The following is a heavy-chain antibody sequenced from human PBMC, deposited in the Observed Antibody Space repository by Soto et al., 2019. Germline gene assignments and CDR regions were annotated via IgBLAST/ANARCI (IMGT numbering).Heavy chain of an antibody. D-gene: IGHD3-10*01. CDR2: IYWDDNK. J-gene: IGHJ4*02. CDR3: AHRRAGITLDY. Sequence: QITLKESAPTLVKPTQTLTLTCTFSGFSLSTTGVCVGWIRQPPGKALEWLALIYWDDNKRYSPSLKNRLTITKDTSKNQVVLTMTDMDPVDTATYYCAHRRAGITLDYWGQGILVTVSS. CDR1: GFSLSTTGVC. V-gene: IGHV2-5*02.